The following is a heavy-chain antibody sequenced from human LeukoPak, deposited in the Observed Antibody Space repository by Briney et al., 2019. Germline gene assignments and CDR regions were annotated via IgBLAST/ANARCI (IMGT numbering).Heavy chain of an antibody. CDR1: GFTFSSYG. V-gene: IGHV3-23*01. CDR2: ISGSGGST. Sequence: PGGSLRLSCAASGFTFSSYGMSWVRQAPGKGLEWVSAISGSGGSTYYADSVKDRFTISRDNSKNTLYLQMNSLRAEDTAVYYCAKVFPYYDSSGRYFDYWGQGTLVTVSS. J-gene: IGHJ4*02. D-gene: IGHD3-22*01. CDR3: AKVFPYYDSSGRYFDY.